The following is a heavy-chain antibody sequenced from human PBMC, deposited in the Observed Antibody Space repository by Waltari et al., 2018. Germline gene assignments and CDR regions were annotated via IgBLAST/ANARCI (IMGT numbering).Heavy chain of an antibody. J-gene: IGHJ4*02. V-gene: IGHV4-39*07. D-gene: IGHD1-26*01. CDR1: GGSISSSSYY. CDR2: SYYRGTT. Sequence: QLQLQESGPGLVKPSETLSLTCTVSGGSISSSSYYWGWICQPPGKGLEWFGRSYYRGTTYYNPSLTSRATISVATSKNQFSLTLSSVTAADTAVYYCARHSESYSLTQCDYWGQGTLVTVSS. CDR3: ARHSESYSLTQCDY.